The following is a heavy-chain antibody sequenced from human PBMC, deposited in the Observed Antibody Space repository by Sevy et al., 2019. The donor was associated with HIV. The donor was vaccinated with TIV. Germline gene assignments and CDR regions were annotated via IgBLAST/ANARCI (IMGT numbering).Heavy chain of an antibody. CDR1: GFTFSSYA. V-gene: IGHV3-30-3*01. CDR2: ISYDGSNK. Sequence: GGSLRLSCAASGFTFSSYAMHWVRQAPGKGLEWVAVISYDGSNKYYADSVKGRFTISRDNSKNTLYLQMNSLRAEDTAVYYCARGGYYDSSFDYSGQGTVVTVSS. D-gene: IGHD3-22*01. CDR3: ARGGYYDSSFDY. J-gene: IGHJ4*02.